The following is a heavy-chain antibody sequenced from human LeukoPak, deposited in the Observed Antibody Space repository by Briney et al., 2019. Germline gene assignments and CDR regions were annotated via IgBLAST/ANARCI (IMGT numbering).Heavy chain of an antibody. D-gene: IGHD3-3*01. J-gene: IGHJ6*03. CDR1: GFTFSSYW. Sequence: GGSLRLSCAASGFTFSSYWMHWVRQAPGKGLEWVSSISSSSSYIYYADSVKGRFTISRDNSKNTLYLQLNSLRAEDTAVYYCAKFNGGDFWSGWDYYMDVWGKGTTVTVSS. CDR3: AKFNGGDFWSGWDYYMDV. V-gene: IGHV3-21*04. CDR2: ISSSSSYI.